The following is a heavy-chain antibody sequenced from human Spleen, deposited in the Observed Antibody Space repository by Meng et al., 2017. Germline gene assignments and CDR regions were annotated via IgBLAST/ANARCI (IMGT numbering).Heavy chain of an antibody. D-gene: IGHD4-17*01. CDR1: GFTFSSYE. Sequence: GESLKISCAASGFTFSSYEMNWVRQPPGRGLEWVSYIRGSGSSIYYADSVKGRFTISRDNAKNSLYLQMNSLRAEDTAIYYCARDRLDYGDPNLPDAFDIWGQGKKVTVSS. CDR2: IRGSGSSI. V-gene: IGHV3-48*03. J-gene: IGHJ3*02. CDR3: ARDRLDYGDPNLPDAFDI.